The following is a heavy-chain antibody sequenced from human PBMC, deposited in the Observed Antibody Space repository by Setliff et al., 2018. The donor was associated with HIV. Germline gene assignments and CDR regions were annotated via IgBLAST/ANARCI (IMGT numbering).Heavy chain of an antibody. CDR3: ARDIPHDYTFLSGSTRFDP. V-gene: IGHV1-69*10. D-gene: IGHD3-3*01. CDR2: IISILGVA. CDR1: GGTFSSYA. Sequence: SVKVSCKASGGTFSSYAITWVRQPPGQGLEWVGGIISILGVANYAQKFQGIVTITADKSTTTAYMELSSLRSEDTAVYYSARDIPHDYTFLSGSTRFDPWGQGTLVTVSS. J-gene: IGHJ5*02.